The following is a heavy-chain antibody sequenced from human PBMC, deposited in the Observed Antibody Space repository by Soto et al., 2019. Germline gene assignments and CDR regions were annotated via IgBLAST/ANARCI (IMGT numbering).Heavy chain of an antibody. CDR3: ARSLGRMVTSYYGMDV. J-gene: IGHJ6*02. Sequence: QVQLVQSGAAVKKPGSSVKVSCKASGGTFSSYAISWVRQDPGHGLEWMGGIIPIFGTANYAQKFQGRVTITADESTSTAYMELSSLRSEDTAVYYCARSLGRMVTSYYGMDVWGQGTTVTVSS. D-gene: IGHD5-18*01. V-gene: IGHV1-69*01. CDR1: GGTFSSYA. CDR2: IIPIFGTA.